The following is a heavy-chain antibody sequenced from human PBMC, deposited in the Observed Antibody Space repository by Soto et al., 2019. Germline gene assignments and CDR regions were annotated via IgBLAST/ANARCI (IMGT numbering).Heavy chain of an antibody. CDR2: ISHSGST. J-gene: IGHJ4*02. Sequence: QVQLQQWGAGLLKPSETLSLTCAVYGGSFSGYFWNWIRQPPGKGLEWIGEISHSGSTNYNPSLKSRVTISLDTSKNQFSLKLSYVTAADTAVYYCARGWGRIFDYWGQGTLVTVSS. V-gene: IGHV4-34*01. CDR1: GGSFSGYF. CDR3: ARGWGRIFDY. D-gene: IGHD7-27*01.